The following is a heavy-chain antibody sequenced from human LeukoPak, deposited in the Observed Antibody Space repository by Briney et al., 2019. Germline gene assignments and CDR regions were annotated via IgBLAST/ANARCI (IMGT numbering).Heavy chain of an antibody. CDR3: ARDPDYGVAFDY. Sequence: APVKVSCKASGYTFTGYYMHWVRQAPGQGLEWMGWINPNSGGTNYVQKFQGRVTMTRDTSISTAYMELSRLRSDDTAVYYCARDPDYGVAFDYWGQGTLVTVSS. CDR2: INPNSGGT. CDR1: GYTFTGYY. V-gene: IGHV1-2*02. J-gene: IGHJ4*02. D-gene: IGHD4-17*01.